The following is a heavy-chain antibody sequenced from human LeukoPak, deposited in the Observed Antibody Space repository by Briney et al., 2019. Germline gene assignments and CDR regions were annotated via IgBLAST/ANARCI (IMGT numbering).Heavy chain of an antibody. CDR3: ARQVIAAAGTGRYYYYYYMDV. CDR1: GGSFSGYY. CDR2: INHSGST. D-gene: IGHD6-13*01. J-gene: IGHJ6*03. Sequence: SETLSLTCAVYGGSFSGYYWSWIRQPPGKGLEWIGEINHSGSTNHNPSLKSRVTISVDTSKNQFSLKLSSVTAADTAVYYCARQVIAAAGTGRYYYYYYMDVWGKGTTVTISS. V-gene: IGHV4-34*01.